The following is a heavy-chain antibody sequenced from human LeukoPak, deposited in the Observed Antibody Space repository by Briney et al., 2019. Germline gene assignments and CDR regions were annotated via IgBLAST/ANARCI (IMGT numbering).Heavy chain of an antibody. CDR1: GGSISSYY. CDR2: IYYSGST. D-gene: IGHD6-13*01. V-gene: IGHV4-59*01. J-gene: IGHJ4*02. CDR3: ARDLMGIAYRGAFYY. Sequence: SETLSLTCTVSGGSISSYYWSWIRQPPGKGLEWIGYIYYSGSTNYNPSLKSRVTISVDTSKNQFSLKLSSVTAADTAVYYCARDLMGIAYRGAFYYWGQGTLVTVSS.